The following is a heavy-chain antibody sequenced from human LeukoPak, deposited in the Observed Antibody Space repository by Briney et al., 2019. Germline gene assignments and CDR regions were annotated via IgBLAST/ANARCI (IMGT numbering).Heavy chain of an antibody. V-gene: IGHV3-30*18. CDR1: GFTFNSYG. Sequence: GGSLRLSCAASGFTFNSYGMHWVRQAPGKGLEWVAVISYDGSDKYYADSVKGRFTISRDNSKNTLYLQMNGLRAEDTAVYYCAKRERWLQNNWFDPWGHGTLVTVSS. CDR3: AKRERWLQNNWFDP. D-gene: IGHD5-24*01. CDR2: ISYDGSDK. J-gene: IGHJ5*02.